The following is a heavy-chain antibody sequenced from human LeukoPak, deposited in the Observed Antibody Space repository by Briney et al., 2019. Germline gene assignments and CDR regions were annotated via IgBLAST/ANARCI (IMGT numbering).Heavy chain of an antibody. CDR2: IYYSGST. Sequence: SETLSLTCTVSGGSISSSSDDWGWCRQPPVKGQEWIGRIYYSGSTYYNPSLKSRVTISVDTSKNQFSLKLSSVTAADTAVYYCARLRGLGPSDAFDIWGQGTMVTVSS. D-gene: IGHD2-15*01. V-gene: IGHV4-39*01. CDR3: ARLRGLGPSDAFDI. J-gene: IGHJ3*02. CDR1: GGSISSSSDD.